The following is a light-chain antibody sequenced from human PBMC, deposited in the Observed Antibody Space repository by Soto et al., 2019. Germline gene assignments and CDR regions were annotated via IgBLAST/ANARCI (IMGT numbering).Light chain of an antibody. J-gene: IGKJ4*01. V-gene: IGKV1-33*01. Sequence: DIQMTQSPSSLSASVGDRVTITCQASQDIGNYLSWYQQKPGKAPKLLIYDASNLETGVPSRFSGSGSGTDFTFTISGMQPEDLATYYCQQYDNLPLTFGGGTKVEIK. CDR1: QDIGNY. CDR3: QQYDNLPLT. CDR2: DAS.